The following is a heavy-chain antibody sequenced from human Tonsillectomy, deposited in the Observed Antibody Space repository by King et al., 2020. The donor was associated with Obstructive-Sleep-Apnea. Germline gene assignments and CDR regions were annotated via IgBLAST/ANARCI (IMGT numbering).Heavy chain of an antibody. CDR2: SSWNSGSI. J-gene: IGHJ4*02. Sequence: VQLVESGGGLVQPGRSLRLSCAASGFTFDDYAMHWVRQAPGKGLEWVSGSSWNSGSIGYSDSVKGRFTISRDNAKNSLYLQMNSLAAEDTSLYYCAKFSVAGNFDYWGQGTLVTVSS. CDR3: AKFSVAGNFDY. CDR1: GFTFDDYA. V-gene: IGHV3-9*01. D-gene: IGHD6-19*01.